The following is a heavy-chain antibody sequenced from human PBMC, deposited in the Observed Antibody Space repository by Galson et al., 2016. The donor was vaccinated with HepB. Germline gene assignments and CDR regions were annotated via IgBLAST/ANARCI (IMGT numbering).Heavy chain of an antibody. J-gene: IGHJ1*01. CDR1: GFNFPTSG. D-gene: IGHD1-26*01. CDR3: ATEGLRGGTYSYFPL. Sequence: SLRLSCAASGFNFPTSGMHWVRQAPGKGLEWVAIIWSDENNRYYADSVKGRFTISRDNSKNTVFLEMNSLRAEDTAVYFCATEGLRGGTYSYFPLWGPGTLCTVS. V-gene: IGHV3-33*01. CDR2: IWSDENNR.